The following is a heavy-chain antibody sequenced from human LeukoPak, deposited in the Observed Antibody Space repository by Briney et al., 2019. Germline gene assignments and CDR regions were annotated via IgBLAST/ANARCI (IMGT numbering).Heavy chain of an antibody. V-gene: IGHV4-59*13. Sequence: NPSETLSLTCTVSGGSISTYYWSWIRQPPGKGLEWIGYIYYSGSTNYNPSLKSRVTISVDTSKNQFSLKLSSVTAADTAVYYCAREPYSSSGGLGYWGQGTLVTVSS. J-gene: IGHJ4*02. CDR2: IYYSGST. CDR1: GGSISTYY. D-gene: IGHD6-6*01. CDR3: AREPYSSSGGLGY.